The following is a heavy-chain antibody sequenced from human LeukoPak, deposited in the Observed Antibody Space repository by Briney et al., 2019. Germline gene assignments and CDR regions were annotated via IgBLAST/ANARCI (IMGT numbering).Heavy chain of an antibody. Sequence: ASVKVSCKASGYTFTGYYMHWVRQAPGQGLEWMGWINPNSGGTNYAQKFQGWVTMTRDTSISTAYMELSRLRSDDTAVYYCARDRGVWFGEYYFDYWGQGTLVTVSS. V-gene: IGHV1-2*04. CDR3: ARDRGVWFGEYYFDY. J-gene: IGHJ4*02. CDR2: INPNSGGT. D-gene: IGHD3-10*01. CDR1: GYTFTGYY.